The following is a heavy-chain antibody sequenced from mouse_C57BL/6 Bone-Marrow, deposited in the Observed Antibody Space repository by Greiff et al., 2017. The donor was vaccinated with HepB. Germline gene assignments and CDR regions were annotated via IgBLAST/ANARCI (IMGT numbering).Heavy chain of an antibody. Sequence: EVNVVESGGGLVKPGGSLKLSCAASGFTFSSYTMSWVRQTPEKRLEWVATISGGGGNTYYPDSVKGRFTISRDNAKNTLYLQMSSLRSEDTALYYCARPSYGNYAMDYWGQGTSVTVSS. CDR2: ISGGGGNT. D-gene: IGHD1-1*01. CDR3: ARPSYGNYAMDY. CDR1: GFTFSSYT. V-gene: IGHV5-9*01. J-gene: IGHJ4*01.